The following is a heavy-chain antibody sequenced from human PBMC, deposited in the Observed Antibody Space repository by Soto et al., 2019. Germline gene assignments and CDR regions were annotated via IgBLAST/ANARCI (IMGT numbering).Heavy chain of an antibody. D-gene: IGHD2-15*01. CDR1: GFTFSSYW. V-gene: IGHV3-7*01. Sequence: GGSLRLSCAASGFTFSSYWMSWVRQAPGKGLEWVANIKQDGSEKYYVDSVKGRFTISRDNAKNSLYLQMNSLRAEDTAVYYCARSNTKYCSGGSCALPWDYWGQGTLVTVSS. CDR3: ARSNTKYCSGGSCALPWDY. J-gene: IGHJ4*02. CDR2: IKQDGSEK.